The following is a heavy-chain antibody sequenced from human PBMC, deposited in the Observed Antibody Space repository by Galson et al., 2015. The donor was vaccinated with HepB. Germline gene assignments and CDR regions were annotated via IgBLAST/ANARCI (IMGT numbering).Heavy chain of an antibody. CDR2: ITGSGGNS. CDR1: RFSFTRYA. D-gene: IGHD2-15*01. J-gene: IGHJ4*02. CDR3: AKDGIMVANNPYHFHY. Sequence: SLRLSCAASRFSFTRYAMTWVRQAPGKGLEWVSSITGSGGNSSYTDSVKGRFTVSRDNPKNTLLLQFNSLRAEDTAMYFCAKDGIMVANNPYHFHYWGQGTLVTVSS. V-gene: IGHV3-23*01.